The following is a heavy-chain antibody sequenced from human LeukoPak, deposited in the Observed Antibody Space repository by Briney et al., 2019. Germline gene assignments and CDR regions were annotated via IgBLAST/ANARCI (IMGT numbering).Heavy chain of an antibody. CDR3: ARGGGSPIGVDY. V-gene: IGHV4-39*07. D-gene: IGHD2-15*01. CDR2: INHSGST. CDR1: GGSISSGGYY. J-gene: IGHJ4*02. Sequence: SETLSLTCTVSGGSISSGGYYWSWIRQHPGKGLEWIGEINHSGSTNYNPSLKSRVTISVDTSKNQFSLKLSSVTAADTAVYYCARGGGSPIGVDYWGQGTLVTVSS.